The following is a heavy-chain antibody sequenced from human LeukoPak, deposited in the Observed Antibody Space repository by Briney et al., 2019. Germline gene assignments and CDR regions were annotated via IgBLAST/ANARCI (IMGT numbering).Heavy chain of an antibody. V-gene: IGHV4-59*08. CDR3: ARLSTMKQTIQH. Sequence: SETLSLTCTVSGGSISSYYWSWIRQPPGKGLEWIGYIYYSGSTNYNPSLKSRVTISVDTSKNQLSLKLSSVTAADTAVYYCARLSTMKQTIQHWGQGTLVTVSS. CDR2: IYYSGST. J-gene: IGHJ1*01. CDR1: GGSISSYY. D-gene: IGHD3-22*01.